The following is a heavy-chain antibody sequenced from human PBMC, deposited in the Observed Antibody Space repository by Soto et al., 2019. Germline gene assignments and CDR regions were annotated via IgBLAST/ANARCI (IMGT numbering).Heavy chain of an antibody. Sequence: GASVKVSCKASGYTFTSYGISWVRQAPGQGLEWMGWISAYNGNTNYAQKLQGRVTMTTDTSTSTAYMELRSLRSDDTAVYYCARGYDILTGYYDNWFDPWGQGTLVTVSS. V-gene: IGHV1-18*04. CDR3: ARGYDILTGYYDNWFDP. CDR1: GYTFTSYG. D-gene: IGHD3-9*01. CDR2: ISAYNGNT. J-gene: IGHJ5*02.